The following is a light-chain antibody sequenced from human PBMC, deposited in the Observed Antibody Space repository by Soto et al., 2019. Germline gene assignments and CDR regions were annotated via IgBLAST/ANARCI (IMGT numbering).Light chain of an antibody. CDR3: MQALQSRT. CDR1: ESLLHRNGYNY. Sequence: DIVMTQSPLSLPVTPGEPASISCRSSESLLHRNGYNYLDWYLQKPGQSPQILIYLGSNRASGVPDRFSGSGSGTEFTLKISRVEAEDVGVYHCMQALQSRTFGQGTKLEIK. J-gene: IGKJ2*02. CDR2: LGS. V-gene: IGKV2-28*01.